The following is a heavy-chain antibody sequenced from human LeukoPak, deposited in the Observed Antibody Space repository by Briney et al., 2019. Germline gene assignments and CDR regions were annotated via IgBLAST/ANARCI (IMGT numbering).Heavy chain of an antibody. CDR1: GFTFSSYS. CDR2: ISSSSSYI. D-gene: IGHD6-6*01. Sequence: GGSLRLSCAASGFTFSSYSMNWVRQAPGKGLEWVSSISSSSSYIYYADSVKGRFTISRDNAKNSLYLQMNSLRAEDTAVYYCASEGAARRNWFDPWGQGSLVTVSS. V-gene: IGHV3-21*01. CDR3: ASEGAARRNWFDP. J-gene: IGHJ5*02.